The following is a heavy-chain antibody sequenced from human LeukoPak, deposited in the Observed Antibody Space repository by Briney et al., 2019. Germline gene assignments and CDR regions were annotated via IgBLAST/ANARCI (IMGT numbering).Heavy chain of an antibody. J-gene: IGHJ4*02. D-gene: IGHD6-13*01. CDR1: GFTFSSYW. V-gene: IGHV3-74*01. CDR3: ARAGYSSRGDYFDY. Sequence: GGSLRLSCAASGFTFSSYWMHWVRQAPGMGLVWVSRINSDGSSTSYADSVKGRFTISRDNAKNTLYLQMNSLRAEDTAVYYCARAGYSSRGDYFDYWGQGTLVTVSS. CDR2: INSDGSST.